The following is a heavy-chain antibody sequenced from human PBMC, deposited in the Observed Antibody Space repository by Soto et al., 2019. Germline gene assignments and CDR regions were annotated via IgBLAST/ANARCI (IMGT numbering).Heavy chain of an antibody. Sequence: PXGSLRLSCVVSGFMFDNYAMHWVRQAPGKGLEWVSGISWNSDSIGYADSVKGRFTISRDNAKNSLYLQMNSLRADDTALYYCAKDSQYSSSWSYDYWGQGNLVTVSS. J-gene: IGHJ4*02. CDR2: ISWNSDSI. CDR3: AKDSQYSSSWSYDY. V-gene: IGHV3-9*01. D-gene: IGHD6-13*01. CDR1: GFMFDNYA.